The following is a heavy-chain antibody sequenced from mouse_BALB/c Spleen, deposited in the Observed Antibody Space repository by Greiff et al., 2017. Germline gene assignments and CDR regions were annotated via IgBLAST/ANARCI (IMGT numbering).Heavy chain of an antibody. V-gene: IGHV5-4*02. CDR3: ARDRDPLLRLRGAMDY. CDR1: GFTFSDYY. J-gene: IGHJ4*01. D-gene: IGHD1-2*01. Sequence: EVKLQESGGGLVKPGGSLKLSCAASGFTFSDYYMYWVRQTPEKRLEWVATISDGGSYTYYPDSVKGRFTISRDNAKNNLYLQMSSLKSEDTAMYYCARDRDPLLRLRGAMDYWGQGTSVTVSS. CDR2: ISDGGSYT.